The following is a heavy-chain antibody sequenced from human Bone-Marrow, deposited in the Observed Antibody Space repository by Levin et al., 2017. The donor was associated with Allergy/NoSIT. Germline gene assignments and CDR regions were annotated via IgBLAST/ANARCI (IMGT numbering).Heavy chain of an antibody. V-gene: IGHV4-30-4*01. CDR2: ISNSGST. CDR3: ARTGGTLLEWPAYDY. Sequence: LSLPCRVSGGSLRSGDDYWSWIRQPPGEGLEWIGYISNSGSTYYNPSLKSRLTLSVDTSKNQISLKLRSVTAADTAVYYCARTGGTLLEWPAYDYWGQGALVTVSS. CDR1: GGSLRSGDDY. D-gene: IGHD3-3*01. J-gene: IGHJ4*02.